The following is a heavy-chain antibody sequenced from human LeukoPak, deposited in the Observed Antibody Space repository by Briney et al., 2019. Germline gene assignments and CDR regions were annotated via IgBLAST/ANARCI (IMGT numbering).Heavy chain of an antibody. CDR2: ISGSGGST. D-gene: IGHD1-26*01. V-gene: IGHV3-23*01. J-gene: IGHJ4*02. CDR3: ARDGMRGGDFDY. Sequence: PGGSLRLSCAASGFTFSSYAMSWVRQAPGKGLEWVSAISGSGGSTYYADSVRGRFTISRDNAKNSLYLQMNSLRAEDTAVYYCARDGMRGGDFDYWGQGTLVTVSS. CDR1: GFTFSSYA.